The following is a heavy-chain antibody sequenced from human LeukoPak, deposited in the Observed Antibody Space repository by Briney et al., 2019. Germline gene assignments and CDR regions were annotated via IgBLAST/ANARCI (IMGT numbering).Heavy chain of an antibody. V-gene: IGHV3-21*01. Sequence: GGSLRLSCAASGFTVSSYGMNWVRQAPGKGLEWVSSITSSNNYIYYGDSVKGRFTISRDDAKNSLFLQMNSLRAEDTATYYCARGHGVVPASDDPFDIWGQGTMVTVSS. J-gene: IGHJ3*02. CDR2: ITSSNNYI. D-gene: IGHD2-2*01. CDR1: GFTVSSYG. CDR3: ARGHGVVPASDDPFDI.